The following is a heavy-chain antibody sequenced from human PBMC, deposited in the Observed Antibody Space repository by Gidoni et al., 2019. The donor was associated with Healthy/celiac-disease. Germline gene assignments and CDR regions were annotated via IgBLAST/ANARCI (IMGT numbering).Heavy chain of an antibody. CDR2: ISGSGGST. CDR3: AKSLAEWLSCGMDV. Sequence: EVQLVESGGGLVQPGGSLRLSCAASGFTFSSYAMCWVRQAPGKGLEWGSSISGSGGSTYYADSVKGRFTISRDNSKNTLYLQMNSLRAEDTAVYYCAKSLAEWLSCGMDVWGQGTTVTVSS. J-gene: IGHJ6*02. V-gene: IGHV3-23*04. CDR1: GFTFSSYA. D-gene: IGHD3-3*01.